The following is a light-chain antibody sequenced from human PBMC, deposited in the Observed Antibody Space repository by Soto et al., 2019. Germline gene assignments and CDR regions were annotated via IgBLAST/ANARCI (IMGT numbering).Light chain of an antibody. J-gene: IGKJ4*01. CDR3: QQYYSTPLT. CDR1: QSVLYSSNNKNY. Sequence: DIVMTQSPDSLAVSLGERATINCKSSQSVLYSSNNKNYLAWYQQKPGQPPKLLIYWASTRESGVPDRFSCSGSGTDFTLTISSLQAEDGAVYYCQQYYSTPLTFGGGTKVEIK. CDR2: WAS. V-gene: IGKV4-1*01.